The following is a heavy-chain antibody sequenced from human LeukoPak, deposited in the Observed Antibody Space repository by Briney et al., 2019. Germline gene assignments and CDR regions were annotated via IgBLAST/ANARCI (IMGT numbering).Heavy chain of an antibody. D-gene: IGHD2-21*01. V-gene: IGHV4-61*02. CDR3: AREVYCGGDCHTPAEYFQH. CDR2: IYTSGST. Sequence: SETLSLTCTVSGGSISSGSYYWSWIRQPAGKGLEWIGRIYTSGSTNYNPSLKSRVTISVDTSKNQFSLKLSSVTAADTAVYYCAREVYCGGDCHTPAEYFQHLSQGTLVTVSS. J-gene: IGHJ1*01. CDR1: GGSISSGSYY.